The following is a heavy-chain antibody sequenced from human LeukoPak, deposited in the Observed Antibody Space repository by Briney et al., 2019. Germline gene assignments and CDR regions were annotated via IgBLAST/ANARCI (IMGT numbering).Heavy chain of an antibody. D-gene: IGHD3-22*01. V-gene: IGHV4-59*01. J-gene: IGHJ3*02. Sequence: SETLSLTCTVSGGSISSYYWSWIRQPPGKGLEWIGYIYYSGSTNYNPSLKSRVTISVDTSKNQFSLKLSSVTAADTAVYYCARFLVIGAFDIWGQGTMVTVSS. CDR2: IYYSGST. CDR1: GGSISSYY. CDR3: ARFLVIGAFDI.